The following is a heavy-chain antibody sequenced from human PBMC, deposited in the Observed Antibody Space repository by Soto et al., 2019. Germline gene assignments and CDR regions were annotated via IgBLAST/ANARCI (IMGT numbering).Heavy chain of an antibody. J-gene: IGHJ3*02. CDR1: SASVSSYF. D-gene: IGHD6-13*01. V-gene: IGHV4-59*08. CDR2: IYYNGST. Sequence: QVQLQESGPGLVKPSETLSLTCSVSSASVSSYFSSWIRQPPGKGLEWVGCIYYNGSTNYNPSLKSRVTISRDTSKKQISLKVRSATAADTAVYYFARHKAADAIDCFDIWGQGTMVTVSS. CDR3: ARHKAADAIDCFDI.